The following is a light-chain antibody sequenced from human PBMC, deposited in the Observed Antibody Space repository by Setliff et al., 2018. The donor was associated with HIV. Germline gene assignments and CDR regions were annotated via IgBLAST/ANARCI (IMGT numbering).Light chain of an antibody. CDR2: EVR. CDR3: SSYAITNTLP. CDR1: SRDVGGYDY. V-gene: IGLV2-14*01. Sequence: QSALTQPASVPGSPGQSITISCTGTSRDVGGYDYVSWYQQHPGKAPKLIIYEVRNRPSGVSNRFSGSKSGNTASLTISGLQTEDEADYYCSSYAITNTLPFGTGTKVTV. J-gene: IGLJ1*01.